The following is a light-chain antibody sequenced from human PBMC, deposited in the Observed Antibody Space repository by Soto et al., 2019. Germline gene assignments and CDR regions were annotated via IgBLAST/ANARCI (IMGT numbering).Light chain of an antibody. V-gene: IGLV1-47*01. CDR1: NSNIGSYY. CDR3: AAWDDDLSVVV. Sequence: QSVLTQPPSASGTPGQRVTISCSGSNSNIGSYYVYWYQQLPGTAPKLLITRNNQRPSGVPDRFSGSKSGTSASLAISGLRSEDEADYYCAAWDDDLSVVVFAGGTKVTVL. CDR2: RNN. J-gene: IGLJ3*02.